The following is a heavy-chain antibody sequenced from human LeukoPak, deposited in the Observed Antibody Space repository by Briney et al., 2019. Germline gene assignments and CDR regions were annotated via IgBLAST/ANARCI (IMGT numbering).Heavy chain of an antibody. CDR2: IYYAGTN. CDR1: GVSVCNHL. CDR3: ARAYNSGSYYPYYFDY. J-gene: IGHJ4*02. V-gene: IGHV4-59*02. D-gene: IGHD3-10*01. Sequence: SETLSRTCTGSGVSVCNHLWDWVRPPPGQGLEWSGNIYYAGTNNSKTSLRSRITMSVDTAKNQFSLKLSSVTAADTAVYYCARAYNSGSYYPYYFDYWGQGTLVTVSS.